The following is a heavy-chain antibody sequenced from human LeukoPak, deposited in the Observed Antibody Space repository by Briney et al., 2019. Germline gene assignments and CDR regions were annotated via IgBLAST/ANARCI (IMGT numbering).Heavy chain of an antibody. J-gene: IGHJ4*02. Sequence: QTGGSLRLSCAASGFTFSSYAMSWVRQAPGKGLEWVSAISGSGGSTYYADSVKGRSTISRDNSKNTLYLQMNSLRAEDTAVYYCAKEGTGEQWLVLDYWGQGTLVTVSS. CDR2: ISGSGGST. CDR1: GFTFSSYA. CDR3: AKEGTGEQWLVLDY. V-gene: IGHV3-23*01. D-gene: IGHD6-19*01.